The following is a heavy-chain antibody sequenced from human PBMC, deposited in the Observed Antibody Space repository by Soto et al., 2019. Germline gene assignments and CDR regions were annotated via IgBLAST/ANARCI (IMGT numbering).Heavy chain of an antibody. D-gene: IGHD3-3*01. CDR2: IYYSGST. CDR3: ARRVNDFWSGYYVSAFDS. V-gene: IGHV4-39*01. CDR1: GGSISSYF. Sequence: SETLSLTCTVSGGSISSYFWGWIRQPPGKGLEWIGSIYYSGSTYYNPALKSRVIISVDTSKNQFSLRLSSVTAADTAVYYCARRVNDFWSGYYVSAFDSWGQGTLVTVSS. J-gene: IGHJ5*01.